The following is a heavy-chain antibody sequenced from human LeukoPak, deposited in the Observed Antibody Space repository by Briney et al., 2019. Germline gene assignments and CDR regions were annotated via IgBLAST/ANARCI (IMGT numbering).Heavy chain of an antibody. Sequence: PGGSLRLSCAASGFTFSSYWMHWVRQALGKGLVWVSGINTDGTTTSYADSVKGRFTISRDNAKNTLYLQMNSLRADDTAMYYCATSRSFDYWGQGTLVTVSS. CDR2: INTDGTTT. J-gene: IGHJ4*02. V-gene: IGHV3-74*01. CDR3: ATSRSFDY. D-gene: IGHD3-16*01. CDR1: GFTFSSYW.